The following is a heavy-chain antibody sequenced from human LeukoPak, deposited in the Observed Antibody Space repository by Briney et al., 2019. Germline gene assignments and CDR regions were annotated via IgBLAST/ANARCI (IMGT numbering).Heavy chain of an antibody. V-gene: IGHV3-23*01. CDR2: ISGSGGST. D-gene: IGHD3-3*01. CDR1: GFTFSSYA. CDR3: ARESAYAFWY. Sequence: GGSLRLSCAASGFTFSSYAMSWVRQAPGKGLEWVSAISGSGGSTYYADSVKGRFTISRDNSKNTLYLQMNSLGDEDTAVYYCARESAYAFWYWGQGTLVAVSS. J-gene: IGHJ4*02.